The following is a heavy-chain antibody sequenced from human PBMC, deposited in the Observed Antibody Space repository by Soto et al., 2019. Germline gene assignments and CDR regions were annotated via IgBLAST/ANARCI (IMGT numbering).Heavy chain of an antibody. CDR3: LLYGTRKLLGCIDP. D-gene: IGHD1-1*01. CDR1: GASFSGFY. J-gene: IGHJ5*02. CDR2: IYATGTT. Sequence: SETLSLTCTVSGASFSGFYWSWIRKSAGKGLEWIGRIYATGTTDYNPSLKSRVMMSVDTSKKQFSLKLRSVTAADTAVYYCLLYGTRKLLGCIDPWGQGISVTGSS. V-gene: IGHV4-4*07.